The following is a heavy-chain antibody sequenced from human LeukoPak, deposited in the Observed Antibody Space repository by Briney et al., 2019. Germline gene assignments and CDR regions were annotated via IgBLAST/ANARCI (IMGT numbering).Heavy chain of an antibody. J-gene: IGHJ4*02. CDR2: IYDSGTT. D-gene: IGHD3-22*01. CDR3: ASDHDSSGYSDY. CDR1: GVAISSDD. V-gene: IGHV4-59*01. Sequence: SESLCLTCTVSGVAISSDDGSCIREPPGKGLEWRGYIYDSGTTTYTPPLKSRVTISVDTSKNQFSLKLSSVTPADPAVYYCASDHDSSGYSDYWGQGTLVIVSS.